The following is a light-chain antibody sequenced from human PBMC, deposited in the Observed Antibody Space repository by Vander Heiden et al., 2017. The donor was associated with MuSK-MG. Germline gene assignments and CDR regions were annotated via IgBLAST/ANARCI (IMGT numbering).Light chain of an antibody. Sequence: ELVLTQSPGTLSLSPGERATLACRASQSVSSSYLAWYQQKPGQAPRLLIYGASSRATGIPDRFSGSGSGTDFTLTISRLEPEDFAVYYCQQYGSSQTFGQGTKVEIK. J-gene: IGKJ1*01. CDR1: QSVSSSY. CDR2: GAS. CDR3: QQYGSSQT. V-gene: IGKV3-20*01.